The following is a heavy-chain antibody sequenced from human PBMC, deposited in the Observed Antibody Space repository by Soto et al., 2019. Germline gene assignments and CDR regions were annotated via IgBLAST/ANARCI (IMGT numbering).Heavy chain of an antibody. CDR1: GGSISSDDYY. D-gene: IGHD3-22*01. J-gene: IGHJ1*01. Sequence: SETLSLTCTVSGGSISSDDYYWSWIRQAPGRGLEWIGYIHSSGSIYYNPSLKSRATMSIDTAGNQFALKVSSVTVADTAVYYCARDLDGLHDDTSGPFPRPGWGQGTLVTVSS. V-gene: IGHV4-30-4*01. CDR3: ARDLDGLHDDTSGPFPRPG. CDR2: IHSSGSI.